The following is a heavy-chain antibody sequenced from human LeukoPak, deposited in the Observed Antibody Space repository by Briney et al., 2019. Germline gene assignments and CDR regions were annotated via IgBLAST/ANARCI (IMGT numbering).Heavy chain of an antibody. D-gene: IGHD6-19*01. J-gene: IGHJ4*02. CDR1: GFTFSDYY. Sequence: PGGSLRLSCAASGFTFSDYYMSWIRQAPGKGLEWVSYISSGSTIYYADSVKGRFTISRDNAKNSLYLQMNSLRAEDTAVYYCARDGSPVAGPTHFDYWGQGTLVTVSS. V-gene: IGHV3-11*04. CDR2: ISSGSTI. CDR3: ARDGSPVAGPTHFDY.